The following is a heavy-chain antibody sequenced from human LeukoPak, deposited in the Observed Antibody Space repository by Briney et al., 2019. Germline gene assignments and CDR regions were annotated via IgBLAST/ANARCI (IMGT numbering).Heavy chain of an antibody. J-gene: IGHJ2*01. D-gene: IGHD4-17*01. CDR2: ISGSGGST. CDR3: ATLRDGDYWYFDL. Sequence: PGGSLRLSCAASGFTVSSNYMSWVRQAPGKGLEWVSAISGSGGSTYYADSVKGRFTISRDNSKNTLYLQMNSLRAEDTAVYYCATLRDGDYWYFDLWGRGTLVTVSS. CDR1: GFTVSSNY. V-gene: IGHV3-23*01.